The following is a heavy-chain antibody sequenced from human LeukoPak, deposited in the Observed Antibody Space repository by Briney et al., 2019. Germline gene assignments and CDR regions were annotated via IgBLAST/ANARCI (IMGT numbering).Heavy chain of an antibody. CDR1: GGSISSSSYY. CDR3: ARRGIYSGSYYRFDY. J-gene: IGHJ4*02. V-gene: IGHV4-39*01. Sequence: SETLSLTCTVSGGSISSSSYYWGWIRQPPGKGLEWIGSIYYSGSTHYNPSLKSRVTISVDTSKNQFSLKLSSVTAADTAVYYCARRGIYSGSYYRFDYWGQGTLVTVSS. D-gene: IGHD1-26*01. CDR2: IYYSGST.